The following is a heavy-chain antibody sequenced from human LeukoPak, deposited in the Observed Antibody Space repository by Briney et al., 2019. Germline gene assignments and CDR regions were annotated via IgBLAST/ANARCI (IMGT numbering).Heavy chain of an antibody. CDR3: ARDRYYYDSSGYYSTLFDY. J-gene: IGHJ4*02. Sequence: PSETLSLTCTVSGGSISSGSSYWSWIRQPAGKGLKWIGRMYTSGSTNYNPSLKSRVTMSVDTSKNPFSLKLSSVTAADTAVYYCARDRYYYDSSGYYSTLFDYWGQGTLVTVSS. D-gene: IGHD3-22*01. V-gene: IGHV4-61*02. CDR1: GGSISSGSSY. CDR2: MYTSGST.